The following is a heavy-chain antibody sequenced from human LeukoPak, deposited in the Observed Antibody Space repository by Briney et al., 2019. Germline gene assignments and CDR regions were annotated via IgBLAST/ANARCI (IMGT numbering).Heavy chain of an antibody. J-gene: IGHJ4*02. CDR3: ARVPRPYYYDS. CDR1: GGTFSSYA. D-gene: IGHD3-22*01. Sequence: GASVKVSCKASGGTFSSYAISWVRQAPGQGLEWMGGIIPIFGTANYAQKFQGRVTITADEPTSTAYMELSSLRSEDTAVYYCARVPRPYYYDSWGQGTLVTVSS. V-gene: IGHV1-69*13. CDR2: IIPIFGTA.